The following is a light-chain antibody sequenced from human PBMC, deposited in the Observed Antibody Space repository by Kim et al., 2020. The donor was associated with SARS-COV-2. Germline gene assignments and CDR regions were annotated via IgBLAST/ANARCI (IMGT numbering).Light chain of an antibody. J-gene: IGLJ3*02. Sequence: RQTATLTCTGNNNNVGDQGTAWLQQHQGHPPKLLSFTNNNRPSGISERFSASTSGNTASLTITGLQPEDEADYYCSAWDSSLNTWMFGGGTQLTVL. V-gene: IGLV10-54*01. CDR2: TNN. CDR1: NNNVGDQG. CDR3: SAWDSSLNTWM.